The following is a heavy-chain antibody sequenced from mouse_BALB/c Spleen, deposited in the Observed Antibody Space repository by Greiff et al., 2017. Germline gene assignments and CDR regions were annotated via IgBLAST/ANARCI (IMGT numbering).Heavy chain of an antibody. V-gene: IGHV5-6-4*01. CDR2: ISSGGSYT. CDR1: GFTFSSYT. CDR3: TRAEAMDY. Sequence: EVQVVESGGGLVKPGGSLKLSCAASGFTFSSYTMSWVRQTPEKRLEWVATISSGGSYTYYPDSVKGRFTISRDNAKNTLYLQMSSLKSEDTAMYYCTRAEAMDYWGQGTSVTVSS. J-gene: IGHJ4*01.